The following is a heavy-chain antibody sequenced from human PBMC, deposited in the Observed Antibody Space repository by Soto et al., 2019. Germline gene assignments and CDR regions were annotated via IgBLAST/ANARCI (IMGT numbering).Heavy chain of an antibody. V-gene: IGHV4-30-4*01. D-gene: IGHD7-27*01. Sequence: SETLSLTCSVSGDSISNLDYFWAWIRQPPGQALEYIGYIYKSAATYYNPSFESRVAISVDTSKSQFSLNVTSVTAADTAVYFCARGRYCLTGRCFPNWFDSWGQGALVTVSS. J-gene: IGHJ5*01. CDR1: GDSISNLDYF. CDR2: IYKSAAT. CDR3: ARGRYCLTGRCFPNWFDS.